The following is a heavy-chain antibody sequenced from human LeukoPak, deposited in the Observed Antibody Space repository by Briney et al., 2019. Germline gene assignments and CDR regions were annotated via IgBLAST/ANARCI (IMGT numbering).Heavy chain of an antibody. Sequence: PGRSLRLSCAASGFTFDDYAMHWVRHAPGKGLEWVSGISWNSGSIGYADSVKGRFTISRDNAKNSLYLQMNSLRAEDTALYYCAKDSRGYYYGMDVWGQGTTVTVSS. CDR2: ISWNSGSI. J-gene: IGHJ6*02. CDR1: GFTFDDYA. CDR3: AKDSRGYYYGMDV. V-gene: IGHV3-9*01.